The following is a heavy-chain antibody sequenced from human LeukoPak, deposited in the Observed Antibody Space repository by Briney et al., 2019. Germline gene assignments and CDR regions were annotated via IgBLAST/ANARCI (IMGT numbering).Heavy chain of an antibody. CDR1: GFTFSGSA. J-gene: IGHJ4*02. CDR2: IRSKANSYAT. D-gene: IGHD2-2*01. CDR3: ARVGSCSSTSCYLHYYFDY. Sequence: PGGSLRLSCAASGFTFSGSAMHWVRQASGKGLEWVGRIRSKANSYATAYAASVKGRFTISRDDSKNTAYLQMNSLRAEDTAVYYCARVGSCSSTSCYLHYYFDYWGQGTLVTVSS. V-gene: IGHV3-73*01.